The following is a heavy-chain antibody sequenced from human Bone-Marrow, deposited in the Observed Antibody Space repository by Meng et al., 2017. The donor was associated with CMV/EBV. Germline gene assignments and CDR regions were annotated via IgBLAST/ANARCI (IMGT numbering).Heavy chain of an antibody. CDR3: AKDRCSTTSCPLDY. Sequence: GESLKISCAASGFTFSSYGMHWVRQAPGKGLEWVAFIRYDGSNKYYADSVKGRFTISRDNSKNTLYLQMNSLRAEDTAIYYCAKDRCSTTSCPLDYWGPGPLVTGSS. D-gene: IGHD2-2*01. V-gene: IGHV3-30*02. J-gene: IGHJ4*02. CDR2: IRYDGSNK. CDR1: GFTFSSYG.